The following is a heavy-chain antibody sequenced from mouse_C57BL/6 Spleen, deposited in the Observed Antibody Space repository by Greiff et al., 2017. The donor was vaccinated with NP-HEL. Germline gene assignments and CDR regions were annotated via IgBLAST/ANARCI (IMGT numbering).Heavy chain of an antibody. CDR3: ARDALRAMDY. V-gene: IGHV7-1*01. CDR2: SRNKANDYTT. CDR1: GFTFSDFY. J-gene: IGHJ4*01. Sequence: EVMLVESGGGLVQSGRSLRLSCATSGFTFSDFYMEWVRQAPGKGLEWIAASRNKANDYTTEYSASVKGRFIVSRDTSQSILYLQMNALRAEDTAIYYCARDALRAMDYWGQGTSVTVSS.